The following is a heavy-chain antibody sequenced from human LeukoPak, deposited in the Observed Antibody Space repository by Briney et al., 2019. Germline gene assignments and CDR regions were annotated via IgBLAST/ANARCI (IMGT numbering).Heavy chain of an antibody. D-gene: IGHD4-17*01. Sequence: SETLSLTCTVSGGSISSYYWSWIRQPPGKGLEWIGYIYYTGSANYSPSLKSRVTISIDTSNTQFSLKVSSVTAADTAIYYCVRSKSGTYGWFDPWGQGTLVTVFS. V-gene: IGHV4-59*01. CDR2: IYYTGSA. CDR1: GGSISSYY. J-gene: IGHJ5*02. CDR3: VRSKSGTYGWFDP.